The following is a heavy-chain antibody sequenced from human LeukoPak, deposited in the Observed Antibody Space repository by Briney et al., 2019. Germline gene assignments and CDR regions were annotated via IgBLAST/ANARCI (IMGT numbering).Heavy chain of an antibody. CDR3: AKAISVGATTDAAD. D-gene: IGHD1-26*01. J-gene: IGHJ4*02. Sequence: PGGSQRLSCAASGFTFSDYYMSWIRQAPGKGLEWVSYISSSGSTIYYADSVKGRFTISRDNAKNSLYLQMNSLRAEDTAVYYCAKAISVGATTDAADWGQGTLVTVSS. CDR1: GFTFSDYY. CDR2: ISSSGSTI. V-gene: IGHV3-11*01.